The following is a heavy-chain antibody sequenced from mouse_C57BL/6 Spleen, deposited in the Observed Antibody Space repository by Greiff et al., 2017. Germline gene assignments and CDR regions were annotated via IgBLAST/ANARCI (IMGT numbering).Heavy chain of an antibody. CDR2: ISYSGST. Sequence: EVHLVESGPGMVKPSQSLSLTCTVTGYSITSGYDWHWIRHFPGNKLEWMGYISYSGSTNYNPSLKSRISITHDTSKNHFFLKLNSVTTEDTATYYCARAPFLYYFDYWGQGTTLTVSS. CDR1: GYSITSGYD. V-gene: IGHV3-1*01. CDR3: ARAPFLYYFDY. J-gene: IGHJ2*01.